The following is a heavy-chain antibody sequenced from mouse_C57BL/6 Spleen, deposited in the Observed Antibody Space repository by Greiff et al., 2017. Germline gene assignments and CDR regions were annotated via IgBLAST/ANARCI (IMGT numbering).Heavy chain of an antibody. J-gene: IGHJ2*01. Sequence: VKLVESGAELVKPGASVKLSCKASGYTFTEYTIHWVKQRSGQGLEWIGWFYPGSGSIKYNEKFKDEATLTADKTSSTADMELSRLTSEDSAVYFCARHENGARVYFDYWGQGTTLTVSS. CDR1: GYTFTEYT. CDR3: ARHENGARVYFDY. V-gene: IGHV1-62-2*01. CDR2: FYPGSGSI.